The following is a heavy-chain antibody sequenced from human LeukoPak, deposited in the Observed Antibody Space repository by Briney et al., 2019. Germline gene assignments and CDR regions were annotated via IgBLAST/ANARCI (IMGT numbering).Heavy chain of an antibody. D-gene: IGHD6-25*01. Sequence: GGSLRLSCAASGFTFDEYAMHWVRQAPGKGLEWVAGISWNSGSIAYADSVKGRFTISRDNAQKSMYVEMNGLRAEDTALYYCAKDIGRLVGAFDIWGQGTMVTVSS. CDR2: ISWNSGSI. J-gene: IGHJ3*02. V-gene: IGHV3-9*01. CDR3: AKDIGRLVGAFDI. CDR1: GFTFDEYA.